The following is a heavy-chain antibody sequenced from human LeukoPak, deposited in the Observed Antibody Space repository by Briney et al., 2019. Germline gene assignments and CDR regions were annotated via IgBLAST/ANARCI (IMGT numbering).Heavy chain of an antibody. CDR3: VRTADIVVVVAATNNWFDP. CDR1: GYTFTSYG. J-gene: IGHJ5*02. Sequence: ASVKVSCKASGYTFTSYGISWVRQAPGQGLEWMGWISAYNGNTNYAQKLQGRVTMTTDTSTSTAYMELRSLRSDDTAVYYCVRTADIVVVVAATNNWFDPWGQGTLVTVSS. V-gene: IGHV1-18*01. CDR2: ISAYNGNT. D-gene: IGHD2-15*01.